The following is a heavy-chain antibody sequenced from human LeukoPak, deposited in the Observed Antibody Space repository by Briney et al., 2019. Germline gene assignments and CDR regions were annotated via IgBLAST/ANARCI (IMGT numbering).Heavy chain of an antibody. D-gene: IGHD6-19*01. CDR2: IIPILGIA. CDR1: GGTFSSYA. J-gene: IGHJ4*02. Sequence: SVKVSCKASGGTFSSYAISWVRQAPGQGLEWMGRIIPILGIANYAQKFQGRVTMTRDTSTSTVYMELSSLRSEDTAVYYCARSPPNSSGWYYFDYWGQGTLVTVSS. V-gene: IGHV1-69*04. CDR3: ARSPPNSSGWYYFDY.